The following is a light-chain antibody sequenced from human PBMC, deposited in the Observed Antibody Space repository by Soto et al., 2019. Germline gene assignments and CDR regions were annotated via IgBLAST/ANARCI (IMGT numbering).Light chain of an antibody. CDR2: GAS. Sequence: EIVLTQSPGTLSLSPGERATLSCRASQSVSNKYLAWYQQKPGQAPRLLIYGASSRATGIPDRFSGSGSGTDFTLTISRLETEDFAVYYCQLYGSSSITFGQGTRLEIQ. CDR1: QSVSNKY. J-gene: IGKJ5*01. V-gene: IGKV3-20*01. CDR3: QLYGSSSIT.